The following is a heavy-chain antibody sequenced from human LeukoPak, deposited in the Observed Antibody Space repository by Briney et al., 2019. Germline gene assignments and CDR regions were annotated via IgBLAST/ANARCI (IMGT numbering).Heavy chain of an antibody. CDR3: ARGRPSDILTGYYTNWFDP. J-gene: IGHJ5*02. V-gene: IGHV5-51*01. CDR1: GYSFTSYW. Sequence: GESLKISCKGSGYSFTSYWIGWVRQMPGKGLEWMGIIYPGDSDTRYSPSFQGQVTISVDKSISTAYLQWSSLKASDTAMYYCARGRPSDILTGYYTNWFDPWGQGTLVTVSS. D-gene: IGHD3-9*01. CDR2: IYPGDSDT.